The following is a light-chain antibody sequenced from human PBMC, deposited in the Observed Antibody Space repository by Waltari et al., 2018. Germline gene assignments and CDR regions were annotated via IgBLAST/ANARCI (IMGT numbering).Light chain of an antibody. CDR3: HQYYIPPLT. V-gene: IGKV4-1*01. CDR1: QSVLSTSNRKTY. Sequence: DIVMTQSPDSLAVSLGERATINCKSNQSVLSTSNRKTYRAWYQQKPGQTPRLLINWASTRASGVPDRFSGSGSGTDFTLTVSSLQAEDVAVYYCHQYYIPPLTFGQGTRLEIK. CDR2: WAS. J-gene: IGKJ5*01.